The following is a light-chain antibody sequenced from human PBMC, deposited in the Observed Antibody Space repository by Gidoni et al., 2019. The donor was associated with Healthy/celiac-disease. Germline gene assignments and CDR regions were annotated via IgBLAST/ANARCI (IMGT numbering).Light chain of an antibody. CDR1: QSISSY. CDR2: AAS. Sequence: DIQITPSPSSLSASVGDRVTITCRASQSISSYLNWYQQKPGKAPKLLIYAASSLQSGVPSRFSGSGSGTDFTLTISSLQPEDFATYYCQQSYSTPLTFCGXTKVEIK. V-gene: IGKV1-39*01. CDR3: QQSYSTPLT. J-gene: IGKJ4*01.